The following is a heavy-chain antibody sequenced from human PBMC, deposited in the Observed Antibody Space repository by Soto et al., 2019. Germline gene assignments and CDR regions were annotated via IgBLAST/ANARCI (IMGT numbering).Heavy chain of an antibody. Sequence: KLSETLSLTCTVSSGSITDGCYFYWSWIRQPPGKGLEWIGYIFYSGSTHYNAALKRRLAISVDTSKNQFSLNLFSVTAADTAVYYCARGRFGEIHDYWGPGSLVTVSS. CDR1: SGSITDGCYFY. V-gene: IGHV4-30-4*01. CDR2: IFYSGST. CDR3: ARGRFGEIHDY. D-gene: IGHD3-10*01. J-gene: IGHJ4*02.